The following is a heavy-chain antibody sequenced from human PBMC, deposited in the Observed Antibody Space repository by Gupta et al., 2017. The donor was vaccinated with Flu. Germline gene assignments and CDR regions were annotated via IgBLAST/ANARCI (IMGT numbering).Heavy chain of an antibody. Sequence: GNYYWSWIRQPPGKGLGWIGYISYSGSTSYNPSLRSRITISVDTSQNQFSLTLSSVTAADTAVYYCTRSDYYDSSGYYYAYWGQGSLVTVSS. D-gene: IGHD3-22*01. CDR2: ISYSGST. V-gene: IGHV4-61*01. CDR3: TRSDYYDSSGYYYAY. CDR1: GNYY. J-gene: IGHJ4*02.